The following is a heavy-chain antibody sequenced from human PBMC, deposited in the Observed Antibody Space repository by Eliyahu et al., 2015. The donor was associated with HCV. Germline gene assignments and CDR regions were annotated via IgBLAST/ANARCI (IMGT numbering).Heavy chain of an antibody. CDR2: INHSGST. CDR1: GGSFSGYY. J-gene: IGHJ5*02. D-gene: IGHD6-6*01. CDR3: ARRSIAARPNWFDP. V-gene: IGHV4-34*01. Sequence: QVQLQQWGAGLLKPSETLSLTCAVYGGSFSGYYWSWIRQPPGKGLEWIGEINHSGSTNYNPSLKSRVTISVDTSKNQFSLKLSSVTAADTAVYYCARRSIAARPNWFDPWGQGTLVTVSS.